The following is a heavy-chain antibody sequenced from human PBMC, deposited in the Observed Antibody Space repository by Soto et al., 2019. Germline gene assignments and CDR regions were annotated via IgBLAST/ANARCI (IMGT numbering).Heavy chain of an antibody. CDR3: ARAQKWRQLSLNVFDI. D-gene: IGHD5-18*01. J-gene: IGHJ3*02. CDR2: ITGAGDGT. CDR1: GFTIENSV. V-gene: IGHV3-74*02. Sequence: VQLVESGGGLVKPGGSLRLSCVASGFTIENSVMHWVRQTPGKGLMWVSRITGAGDGTLYADSVQGRFTISRDNAKNTVYLHMTGLRVEETAVYYCARAQKWRQLSLNVFDIWGQGTTVTVSS.